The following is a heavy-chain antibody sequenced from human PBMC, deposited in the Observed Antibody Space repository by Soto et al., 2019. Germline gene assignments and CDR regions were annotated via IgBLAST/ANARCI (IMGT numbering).Heavy chain of an antibody. CDR2: IFHSGST. Sequence: SETLSLTCAVSGGSIRSNNWWSWVRQPPGKGLEWIGEIFHSGSTHNNPSLKTQVTISVDKSKNQFSLKLSSVTAADTAVYYCARVYSGSYSDYWGQGTLVTVSS. D-gene: IGHD1-26*01. V-gene: IGHV4-4*02. J-gene: IGHJ4*02. CDR1: GGSIRSNNW. CDR3: ARVYSGSYSDY.